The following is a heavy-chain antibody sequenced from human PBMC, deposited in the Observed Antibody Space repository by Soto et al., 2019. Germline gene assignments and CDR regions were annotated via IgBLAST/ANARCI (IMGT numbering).Heavy chain of an antibody. CDR3: ARDLGGYVHLWDKSNY. D-gene: IGHD5-12*01. J-gene: IGHJ1*01. CDR2: ISFDASEK. V-gene: IGHV3-30*04. CDR1: GFRFSGFG. Sequence: QVQLVGSGGGVVQPGASLTLSCAASGFRFSGFGMHWVRQAPGKGLEWVAVISFDASEKFYVDSVKGRFSISRDDSHSKVFLQMNSLRREDTGVYYCARDLGGYVHLWDKSNYWGQGTLVNVS.